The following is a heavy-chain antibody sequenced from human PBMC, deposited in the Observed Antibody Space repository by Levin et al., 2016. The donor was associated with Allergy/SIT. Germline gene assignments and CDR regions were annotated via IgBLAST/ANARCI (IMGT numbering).Heavy chain of an antibody. CDR1: GFTFSSFA. Sequence: GGSLRLSCTASGFTFSSFAMSWVRQTPGKGLEWVSAISGTGGTPLYADSVTGRFTISRDNSKNTLYLQVNSLRVEDTAVYYCAKDRRIRFSDSSGYYHEYWGQGTLVTVSS. CDR2: ISGTGGTP. V-gene: IGHV3-23*01. J-gene: IGHJ4*02. CDR3: AKDRRIRFSDSSGYYHEY. D-gene: IGHD3-22*01.